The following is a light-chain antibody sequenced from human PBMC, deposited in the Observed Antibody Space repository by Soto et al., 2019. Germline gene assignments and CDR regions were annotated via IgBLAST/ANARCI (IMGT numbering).Light chain of an antibody. V-gene: IGLV1-44*01. CDR1: SSNIGSNT. CDR3: AAWDDSLNGGV. Sequence: QAVVTQPPSASGTPGQRVTISCSGSSSNIGSNTVNWYQQLPGTAPKLLIYSINQRPSGVPDRFSGSKSGTSASLAISGLQSEDEAAYYCAAWDDSLNGGVFGGGTKVTVL. CDR2: SIN. J-gene: IGLJ3*02.